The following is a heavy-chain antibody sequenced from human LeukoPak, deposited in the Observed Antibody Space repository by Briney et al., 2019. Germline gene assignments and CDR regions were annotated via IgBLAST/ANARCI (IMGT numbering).Heavy chain of an antibody. CDR3: AWDKGXXXXSGYSYSFDY. CDR1: GYTFTGYY. D-gene: IGHD3-22*01. CDR2: INPNSGGT. Sequence: GASVKVSCKASGYTFTGYYMHWVRQAPGQGLEWMGRINPNSGGTNYAQKFQGRVTMTRDTSISTAYMELRRLRSDEPAVYYLAWDKGXXXXSGYSYSFDYWGQGTLVTVSS. V-gene: IGHV1-2*06. J-gene: IGHJ4*02.